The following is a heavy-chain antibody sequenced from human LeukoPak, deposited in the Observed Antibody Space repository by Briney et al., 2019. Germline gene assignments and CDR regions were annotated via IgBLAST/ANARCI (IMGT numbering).Heavy chain of an antibody. D-gene: IGHD5-18*01. CDR2: ISGSGGST. CDR3: ARDRGSYGYYFDY. CDR1: GFTFSSYA. Sequence: PGGSLRLSCAASGFTFSSYAMSWVRQAPGKGLEWVSAISGSGGSTYYADSVKGRFTISRDNSKNTLYLQMNSLRAEDTAVYYCARDRGSYGYYFDYWGQGTLVTVSS. J-gene: IGHJ4*02. V-gene: IGHV3-23*01.